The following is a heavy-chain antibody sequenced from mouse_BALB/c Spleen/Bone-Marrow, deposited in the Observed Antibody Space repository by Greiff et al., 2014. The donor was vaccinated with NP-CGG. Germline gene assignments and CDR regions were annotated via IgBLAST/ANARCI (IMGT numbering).Heavy chain of an antibody. J-gene: IGHJ1*01. CDR2: IYPGDGSS. Sequence: QVQLKEAGPGLGKPGGSGEMSCKAFGYSFPSYYLNWGEERPGQGLGWIGWIYPGDGSSKYNEKFKGKTTLTADKSSSTVYMLISSLTSEDSAIYFCARGSSFSYWYFDVWGAGTTVTVSS. D-gene: IGHD1-1*01. V-gene: IGHV1S56*01. CDR3: ARGSSFSYWYFDV. CDR1: GYSFPSYY.